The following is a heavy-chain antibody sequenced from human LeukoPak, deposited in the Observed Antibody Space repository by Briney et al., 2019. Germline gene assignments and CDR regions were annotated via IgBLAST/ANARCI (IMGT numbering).Heavy chain of an antibody. CDR2: INHSGST. D-gene: IGHD3-3*01. CDR3: ARDSAWLLYDGSNWFDP. CDR1: GGSFSGYY. V-gene: IGHV4-34*01. J-gene: IGHJ5*02. Sequence: SETLSLTCAVYGGSFSGYYWSWIRQPPGKGLEWIGEINHSGSTNYNPSLKSRVTISVDTSKNQFSLKLSSVTAADTAAYYCARDSAWLLYDGSNWFDPWGQGTLVTVSS.